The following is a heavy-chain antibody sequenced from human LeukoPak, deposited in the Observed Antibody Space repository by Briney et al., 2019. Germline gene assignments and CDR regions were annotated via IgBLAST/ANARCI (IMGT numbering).Heavy chain of an antibody. CDR3: VKDMDSYGQGWLDP. D-gene: IGHD5-18*01. CDR2: INWNSGTI. J-gene: IGHJ5*02. CDR1: GFIFNDYG. V-gene: IGHV3-9*01. Sequence: PGGSLRLSCEVSGFIFNDYGMHWVRQAPGKGLEWVSGINWNSGTIGYADSVKGRFIISRDNAKNFLYLQMNSLRTEDTGLYYCVKDMDSYGQGWLDPWGQGTLVTVSS.